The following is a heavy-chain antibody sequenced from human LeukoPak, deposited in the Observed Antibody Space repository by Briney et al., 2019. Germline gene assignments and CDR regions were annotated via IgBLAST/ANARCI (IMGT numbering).Heavy chain of an antibody. CDR1: GYSISSGYY. D-gene: IGHD6-6*01. CDR3: ARGRSIAARPGQYYFDY. CDR2: IYHSGST. Sequence: SETLSLSCAVSGYSISSGYYWGWIRQLPGKGLEWIGSIYHSGSTYYNPSLKSRVTISVDTSKNQFSLKLSSVTAADTAVYYCARGRSIAARPGQYYFDYWGQGTLVTVSS. J-gene: IGHJ4*02. V-gene: IGHV4-38-2*01.